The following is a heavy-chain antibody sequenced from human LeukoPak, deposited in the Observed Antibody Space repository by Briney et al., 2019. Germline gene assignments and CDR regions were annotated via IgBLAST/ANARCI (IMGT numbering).Heavy chain of an antibody. V-gene: IGHV3-15*07. CDR1: GFTFSNAW. CDR2: IKSKTDGGTT. Sequence: EGSLRLSCAASGFTFSNAWMNWVRQAPGKGLEWVGRIKSKTDGGTTDYAAPVKGRFTISRDDSKNTLYLQMNSLKTEDTAVYYCTTEGSGSYYKFDYWGQGTLVTVSS. J-gene: IGHJ4*02. D-gene: IGHD3-10*01. CDR3: TTEGSGSYYKFDY.